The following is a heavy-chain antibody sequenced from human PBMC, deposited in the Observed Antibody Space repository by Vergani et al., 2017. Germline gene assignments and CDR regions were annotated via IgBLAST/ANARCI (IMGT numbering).Heavy chain of an antibody. V-gene: IGHV3-30*18. D-gene: IGHD6-6*01. CDR3: VKDSGEQLGRYYYYYYMDV. CDR1: GFTFSSYG. CDR2: ISYDGSNK. J-gene: IGHJ6*03. Sequence: VQLVESGGGLVQPGRSLRLSCAASGFTFSSYGMHWVRQAPGKGLEWVAVISYDGSNKYYADSVKGRFTISRDNSKNTLYLQMNSLRVEDTAVYYCVKDSGEQLGRYYYYYYMDVWGKGTTVTVSS.